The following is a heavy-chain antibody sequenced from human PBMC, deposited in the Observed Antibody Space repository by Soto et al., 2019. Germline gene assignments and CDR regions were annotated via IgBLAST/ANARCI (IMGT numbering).Heavy chain of an antibody. Sequence: QVQLVQSGAEVKKPGASVKVSCKASGYTFTSYDINWVRQATGQGLEWMGWMNPNSGNTGYAQKFQGRVTMTRNTSISTGDMELSSLRSEDTAVYYCARADSPGPHYYYYGMDVWGQGTTVTVSS. J-gene: IGHJ6*02. CDR2: MNPNSGNT. CDR3: ARADSPGPHYYYYGMDV. V-gene: IGHV1-8*01. CDR1: GYTFTSYD. D-gene: IGHD4-4*01.